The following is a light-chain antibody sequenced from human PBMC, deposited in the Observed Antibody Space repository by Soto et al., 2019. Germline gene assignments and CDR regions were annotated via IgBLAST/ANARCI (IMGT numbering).Light chain of an antibody. CDR2: AAS. V-gene: IGKV1-9*01. J-gene: IGKJ4*01. CDR1: QGISSY. CDR3: QQLNSYPLT. Sequence: IQLTQSPSSLSASVGDRVTITCRASQGISSYLAWYQQQPGKAPKLLIYAASSLQSGVPSRCSGSGSGTDFTLTISSLQPEDFATYYCQQLNSYPLTFGGGTKVDIK.